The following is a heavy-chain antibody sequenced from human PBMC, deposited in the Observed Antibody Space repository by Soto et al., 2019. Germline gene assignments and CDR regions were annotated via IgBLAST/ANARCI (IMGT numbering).Heavy chain of an antibody. J-gene: IGHJ5*02. V-gene: IGHV3-23*01. CDR1: GFTFSSYA. CDR3: GKPLVVAATGGDWFDP. CDR2: ISGSGGSK. D-gene: IGHD2-15*01. Sequence: GGSLRLSCAASGFTFSSYAMSWVRQAPGKGLEWVSAISGSGGSKYYADSVKGRFTISRDNSKNTLYLQMNSLRAEDKAVVYYGKPLVVAATGGDWFDPWGQGTLVTVSS.